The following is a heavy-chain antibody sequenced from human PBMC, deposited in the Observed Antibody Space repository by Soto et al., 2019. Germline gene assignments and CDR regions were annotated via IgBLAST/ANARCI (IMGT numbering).Heavy chain of an antibody. V-gene: IGHV3-9*01. CDR3: AKVDYDILTGPRAYFDY. CDR2: ISWNSGSI. D-gene: IGHD3-9*01. Sequence: SLRLSCAASGFTFDDYAMHWVRQAPGKGLEWVSGISWNSGSIGYADSVKGRFTISRDNAKNSLYLQMNSLRAEDTALYYCAKVDYDILTGPRAYFDYWGQGTLVTVSS. J-gene: IGHJ4*02. CDR1: GFTFDDYA.